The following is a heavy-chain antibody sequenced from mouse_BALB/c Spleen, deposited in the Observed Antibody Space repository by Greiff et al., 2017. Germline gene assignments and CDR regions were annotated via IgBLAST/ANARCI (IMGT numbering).Heavy chain of an antibody. J-gene: IGHJ4*01. V-gene: IGHV14-1*02. CDR1: GFNIKDYY. Sequence: VQLQQSGAELVRPGALVKLSCKASGFNIKDYYMYWVKQRPEQGLEWIGWIDPENGNTIYDPKFQGKASITADTSSNTAYLQLSSLTSEDTAVSYCARWGDYAMDYWGQGTSVTVSS. CDR2: IDPENGNT. CDR3: ARWGDYAMDY.